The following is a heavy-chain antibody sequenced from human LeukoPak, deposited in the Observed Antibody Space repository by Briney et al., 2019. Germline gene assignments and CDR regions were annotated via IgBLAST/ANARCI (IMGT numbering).Heavy chain of an antibody. Sequence: GASVKVSCKASGYTSTSYGISWVRQAPGQGLEWMGWISAYNGNTNYAQKLQGRVTMTTDTSTSTAYMELRSLRSDDTAVYYCARVGRLWFGELLSLHFDYWGQGTLVTVSS. J-gene: IGHJ4*02. V-gene: IGHV1-18*04. CDR2: ISAYNGNT. CDR1: GYTSTSYG. D-gene: IGHD3-10*01. CDR3: ARVGRLWFGELLSLHFDY.